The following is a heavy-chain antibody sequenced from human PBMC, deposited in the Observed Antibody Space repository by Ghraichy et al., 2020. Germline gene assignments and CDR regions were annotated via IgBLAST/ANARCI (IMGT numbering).Heavy chain of an antibody. Sequence: GGSLRLSCAASGFTFSSYAMSWVRQAPGKGLEWVSIISASGGSTYYADSVKGRFTISRDSSKNTLYLQMNSLRAEDTAVYYCARQGDGYNFRLRWYFDFWSRGTLVTVSS. CDR2: ISASGGST. J-gene: IGHJ2*01. D-gene: IGHD5-24*01. CDR1: GFTFSSYA. V-gene: IGHV3-23*01. CDR3: ARQGDGYNFRLRWYFDF.